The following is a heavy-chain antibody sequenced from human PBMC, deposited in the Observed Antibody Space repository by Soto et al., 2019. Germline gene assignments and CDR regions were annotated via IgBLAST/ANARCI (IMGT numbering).Heavy chain of an antibody. V-gene: IGHV4-34*01. CDR2: INHSGSA. CDR1: GESFSGHI. J-gene: IGHJ4*02. CDR3: ARGGGSPYHNHEFDF. D-gene: IGHD6-13*01. Sequence: PSETLSLTCAVYGESFSGHIWTWIRQTPGKGLQWIGQINHSGSASYNPSLKSRVTISVHTSNSQFSLELSSVTAADTAVYYCARGGGSPYHNHEFDFWGQGTLVTVSS.